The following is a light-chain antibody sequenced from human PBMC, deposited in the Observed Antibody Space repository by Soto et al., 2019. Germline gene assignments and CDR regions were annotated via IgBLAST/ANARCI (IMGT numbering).Light chain of an antibody. V-gene: IGLV2-8*01. CDR3: KSYAGSNTYV. CDR1: KNDIVVYDF. CDR2: EVV. Sequence: QSVMTQAPSASGSHGPSVTISCTGTKNDIVVYDFVSWYEHHQGKAPRLIIYEVVQRPSGVPDRFSGSKSGNTASLTVSGLQAADEADYFCKSYAGSNTYVFGSGTKVTVL. J-gene: IGLJ1*01.